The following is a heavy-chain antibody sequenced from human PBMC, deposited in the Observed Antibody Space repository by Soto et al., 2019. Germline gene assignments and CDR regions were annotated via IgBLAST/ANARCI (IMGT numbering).Heavy chain of an antibody. D-gene: IGHD3-10*01. CDR1: GFTFSSYG. CDR2: IWYDGSNK. Sequence: QVQLVESGGGVVQPGRSLRLSCAASGFTFSSYGMHWVRQAPGKGLEWVAVIWYDGSNKYYADSVKGRFTISRDNSKNTLYLQMNSLRAEDTAVYYCARGSFGELLPPYDAFDIWGQGTMVTVSS. CDR3: ARGSFGELLPPYDAFDI. V-gene: IGHV3-33*01. J-gene: IGHJ3*02.